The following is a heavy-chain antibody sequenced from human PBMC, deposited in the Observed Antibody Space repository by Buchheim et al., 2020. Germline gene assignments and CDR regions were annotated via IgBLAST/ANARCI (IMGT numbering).Heavy chain of an antibody. Sequence: EVQLVESGGGLVQPGGSLRLSCAASGFTFSSYWMVWVRQAPGKGLLYVSDLNGDGSTTRYADSVRGRFTISRANAKNTLYLQMTSLRVEDTAVYYCVRDKDRSFDYWGQGTL. CDR3: VRDKDRSFDY. J-gene: IGHJ4*02. V-gene: IGHV3-74*01. CDR1: GFTFSSYW. CDR2: LNGDGSTT.